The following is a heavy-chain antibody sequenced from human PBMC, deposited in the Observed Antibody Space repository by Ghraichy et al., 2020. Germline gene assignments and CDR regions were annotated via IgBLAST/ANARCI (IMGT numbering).Heavy chain of an antibody. Sequence: GGSLRLSCSASGFTFSTYSMNWVRQVPGKGLEWVLYITSSSSTIYYADSVKGRFTISRDNAKNSLYLQMNSLRDEDTAVYYCAREYSSSSGRAFDIWGQGTMVTVSS. CDR2: ITSSSSTI. D-gene: IGHD6-6*01. V-gene: IGHV3-48*02. CDR3: AREYSSSSGRAFDI. J-gene: IGHJ3*02. CDR1: GFTFSTYS.